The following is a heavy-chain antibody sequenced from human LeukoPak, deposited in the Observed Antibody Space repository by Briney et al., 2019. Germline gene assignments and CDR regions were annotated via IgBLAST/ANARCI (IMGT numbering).Heavy chain of an antibody. CDR3: ARLGVVTPNWFDP. Sequence: GESLKISCQTSGYIFTDYWIGWVRQMPGKGLEWMGIIYPGDSDTRYSPSFQGQVTISADKSISTAYLQWSSLKASDTAMYYCARLGVVTPNWFDPWGQGTLVTVSS. CDR1: GYIFTDYW. V-gene: IGHV5-51*01. J-gene: IGHJ5*02. D-gene: IGHD2-15*01. CDR2: IYPGDSDT.